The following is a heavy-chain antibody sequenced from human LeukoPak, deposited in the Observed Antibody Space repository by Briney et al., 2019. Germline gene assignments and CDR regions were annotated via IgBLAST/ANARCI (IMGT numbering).Heavy chain of an antibody. J-gene: IGHJ4*02. CDR3: ARKTYYYDSSGSRRSYFDY. V-gene: IGHV4-30-4*07. Sequence: SQTLSLTCAVSGDSISSGSYSWSWIRQPPGKGLEWIGHIYYSGSTYYNPSLKSRLNMSVDKSKNQFSLKLSSVTAADTAVYYCARKTYYYDSSGSRRSYFDYWGQGTLVTVSS. CDR1: GDSISSGSYS. D-gene: IGHD3-22*01. CDR2: IYYSGST.